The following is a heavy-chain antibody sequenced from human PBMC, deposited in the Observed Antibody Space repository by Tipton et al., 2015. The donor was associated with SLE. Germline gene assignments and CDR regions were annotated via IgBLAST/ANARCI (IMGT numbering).Heavy chain of an antibody. CDR1: GGAVIHNY. V-gene: IGHV4-59*02. Sequence: TLSLTCSVSGGAVIHNYWSWIRQPPGKGLEWIGYIHSSGTTKYNSSLRSRVTISVDTSKNQFSLRLTSVTAADAAVYYCAREGFYDFISIFDSWGQGPLVTFSS. CDR3: AREGFYDFISIFDS. D-gene: IGHD3/OR15-3a*01. J-gene: IGHJ4*02. CDR2: IHSSGTT.